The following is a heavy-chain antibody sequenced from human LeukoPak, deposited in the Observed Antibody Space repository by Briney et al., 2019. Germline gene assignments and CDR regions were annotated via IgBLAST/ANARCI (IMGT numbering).Heavy chain of an antibody. CDR2: IIPIFGTS. CDR1: AGSRSSDG. J-gene: IGHJ5*02. D-gene: IGHD3-22*01. V-gene: IGHV1-69*05. Sequence: SSDKICGRSSAGSRSSDGGIWVRRAPVLGIESMGGIIPIFGTSNYAQKFQGRVTITTDESTSTAYMELSSLRSEDTAVYYCARGPSYYYDSSGYYAVDPWGQGTLVTVSS. CDR3: ARGPSYYYDSSGYYAVDP.